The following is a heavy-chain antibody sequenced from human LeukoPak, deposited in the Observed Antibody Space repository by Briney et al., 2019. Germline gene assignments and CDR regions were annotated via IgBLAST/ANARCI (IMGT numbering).Heavy chain of an antibody. D-gene: IGHD4-17*01. CDR3: ARGPVTKGYGMDV. Sequence: ASVKVSCKAFGDTFTGHYIHWVRQAPGQGLEWMGWINPNSGDTYYAQNFQGRVTMTRDTSISTAYMELNRLRSDDTAVYYCARGPVTKGYGMDVWGQGTTVTVSS. CDR2: INPNSGDT. CDR1: GDTFTGHY. V-gene: IGHV1-2*02. J-gene: IGHJ6*02.